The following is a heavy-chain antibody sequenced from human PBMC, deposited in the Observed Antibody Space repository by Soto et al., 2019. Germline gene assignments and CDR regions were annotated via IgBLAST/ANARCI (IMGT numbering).Heavy chain of an antibody. V-gene: IGHV3-23*01. J-gene: IGHJ4*02. D-gene: IGHD2-15*01. CDR2: ISGNGADT. Sequence: EVQLLESGGGLVQPGGSLRLSCAASRLTFRNYAMTWVRPAPGKGLEWVSSISGNGADTYYADAVKGRFTISRDNSRDTLYLQMNSLRAEDTAVYYCAKGGHYSFFDYWGQGTLVTVSS. CDR1: RLTFRNYA. CDR3: AKGGHYSFFDY.